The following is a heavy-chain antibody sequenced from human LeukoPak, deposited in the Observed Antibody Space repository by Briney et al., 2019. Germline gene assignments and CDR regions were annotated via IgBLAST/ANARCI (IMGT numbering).Heavy chain of an antibody. CDR2: IYYNKNS. Sequence: PSETPSLTCNVIGDSFTDYYWNWIRQPPGKGLEWIGYIYYNKNSNYSPSLKGRVTLSVDTSRNQFSLHLASVTAADTAMYYCARDGGLQSHFDFWGQGILVTVAS. CDR1: GDSFTDYY. J-gene: IGHJ4*02. V-gene: IGHV4-59*01. D-gene: IGHD3-16*01. CDR3: ARDGGLQSHFDF.